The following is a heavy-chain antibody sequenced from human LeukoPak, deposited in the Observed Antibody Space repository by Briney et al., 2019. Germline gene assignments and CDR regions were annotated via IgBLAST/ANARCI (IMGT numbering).Heavy chain of an antibody. J-gene: IGHJ4*02. D-gene: IGHD3-22*01. V-gene: IGHV3-23*01. Sequence: GSLRLSCAASGFTFSSYAMSWVHQAPGKGLEWVSATSGSGGSTYYADSVKGRFTISRDNSKNTLYLQMNSLRAEDTAVYYCAKDPFYYDSSGHPLFDYWGQGTLVTVSS. CDR3: AKDPFYYDSSGHPLFDY. CDR1: GFTFSSYA. CDR2: TSGSGGST.